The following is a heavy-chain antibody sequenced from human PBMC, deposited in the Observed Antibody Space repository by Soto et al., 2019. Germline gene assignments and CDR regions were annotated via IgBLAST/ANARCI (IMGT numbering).Heavy chain of an antibody. Sequence: GGSLRLSCAASRFTFSSYGMHWVRQAPGKGLEWVAVIWYDGSNKYYADSVKGRFTISRDNSKNTLYLQMNSLRAEDTAVYYCARDVDIVATPFYYYYGMDVWGQGTTVTVSS. J-gene: IGHJ6*02. CDR3: ARDVDIVATPFYYYYGMDV. V-gene: IGHV3-33*01. CDR1: RFTFSSYG. CDR2: IWYDGSNK. D-gene: IGHD5-12*01.